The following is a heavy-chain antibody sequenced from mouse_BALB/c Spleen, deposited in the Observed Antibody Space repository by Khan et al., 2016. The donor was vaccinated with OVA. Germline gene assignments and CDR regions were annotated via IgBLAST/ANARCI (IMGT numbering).Heavy chain of an antibody. CDR3: ARRGYGGFAY. CDR1: GYTFTDYN. J-gene: IGHJ3*01. Sequence: VRLQQSGPELVKPGASVKISCKASGYTFTDYNMDWVKQSHGKSLEWIGDIIPNNGGTIYNQKFKGKATLTVDKSSSTAYMELSSLTSEDSAVYYCARRGYGGFAYWGQGTLVTVSA. D-gene: IGHD2-2*01. CDR2: IIPNNGGT. V-gene: IGHV1-18*01.